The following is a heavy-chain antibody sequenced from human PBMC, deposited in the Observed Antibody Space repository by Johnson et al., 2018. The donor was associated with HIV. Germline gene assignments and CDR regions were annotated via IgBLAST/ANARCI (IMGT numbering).Heavy chain of an antibody. CDR2: ISSSGSTL. D-gene: IGHD1-14*01. CDR3: ATRDPTYRPGAFDL. V-gene: IGHV3-11*04. CDR1: GFTFSDYY. Sequence: QVQLVESGGGLVKPGGSLRLSCAASGFTFSDYYMSWIRQAPGKGLAWVSYISSSGSTLYYADSVKGRFIISRDNAKNSLYLQMNSLRAEDTAVYYCATRDPTYRPGAFDLWGQGTMVTVSS. J-gene: IGHJ3*01.